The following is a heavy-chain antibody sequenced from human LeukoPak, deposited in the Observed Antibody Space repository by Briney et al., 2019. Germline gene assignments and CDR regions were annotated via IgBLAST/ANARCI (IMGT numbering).Heavy chain of an antibody. Sequence: GGSLRLSCAASGFTFSSYSMNWVRQAPGKGLEWVSSISRSSDYIYYADSVKGRFTISRDNAKNSLYLHMNSLRVEDTAVYYCASGLGYCTTNSCYNEHWGQGTQVTVSS. CDR2: ISRSSDYI. J-gene: IGHJ4*02. V-gene: IGHV3-21*01. CDR3: ASGLGYCTTNSCYNEH. CDR1: GFTFSSYS. D-gene: IGHD2-2*02.